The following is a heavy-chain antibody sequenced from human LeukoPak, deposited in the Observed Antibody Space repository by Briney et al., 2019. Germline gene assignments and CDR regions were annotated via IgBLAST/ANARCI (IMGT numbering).Heavy chain of an antibody. J-gene: IGHJ4*02. CDR3: ARGPPITMVRGVIIIFDY. CDR2: ISAYNGNT. D-gene: IGHD3-10*01. Sequence: ASVKVSCKASGYTFTSYGISWVRQAPGQGLEWMGWISAYNGNTNYAQKLQGRVTMTTDTSTSTAYMELRSLRSDDTAVYYCARGPPITMVRGVIIIFDYWGQGTLVTVSS. V-gene: IGHV1-18*01. CDR1: GYTFTSYG.